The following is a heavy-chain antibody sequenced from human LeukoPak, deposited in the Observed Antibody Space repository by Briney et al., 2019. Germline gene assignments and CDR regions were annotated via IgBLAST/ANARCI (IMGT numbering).Heavy chain of an antibody. D-gene: IGHD5-18*01. CDR1: GGSISSYY. V-gene: IGHV4-59*12. J-gene: IGHJ6*03. Sequence: SETLSLTCTVSGGSISSYYWSWIRQPPGKGLEWIGYIYYSGSTNYNPSLKSRVTISVDTSKNQFSLKLSSVTAADTAVYYCARGGYSYGYSYHYYYYMDVWGKGTTVTVSS. CDR2: IYYSGST. CDR3: ARGGYSYGYSYHYYYYMDV.